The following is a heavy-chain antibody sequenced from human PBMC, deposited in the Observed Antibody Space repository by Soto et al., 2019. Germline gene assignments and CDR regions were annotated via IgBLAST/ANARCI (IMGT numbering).Heavy chain of an antibody. CDR3: AREGYYFVYYFDY. CDR2: INAGNGNT. V-gene: IGHV1-3*01. CDR1: GYTFTSYA. Sequence: ASVKVSCKASGYTFTSYAMHWVRQAPGQRLEWMGWINAGNGNTKYSQRFQGRVTFTRDTSASTAYMELGSLTSEDTAVYYCAREGYYFVYYFDYWGQGTLVTVSS. D-gene: IGHD1-26*01. J-gene: IGHJ4*02.